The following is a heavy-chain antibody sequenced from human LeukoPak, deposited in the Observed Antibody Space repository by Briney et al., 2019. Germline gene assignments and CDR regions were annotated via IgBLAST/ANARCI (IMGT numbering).Heavy chain of an antibody. J-gene: IGHJ2*01. Sequence: GGSLRLSRVASGFTGNNNSLSWVRQSPGKGLEWVSLIYPSGAAYYADSVKGRFTISRDNTKNKVFLQMNSLRAEDTAMYFCARVFLPWYFDLWGRGTLVIVSS. CDR1: GFTGNNNS. V-gene: IGHV3-53*01. CDR3: ARVFLPWYFDL. CDR2: IYPSGAA.